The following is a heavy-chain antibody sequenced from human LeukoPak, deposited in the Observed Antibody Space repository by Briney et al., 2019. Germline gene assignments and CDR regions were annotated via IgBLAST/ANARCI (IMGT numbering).Heavy chain of an antibody. CDR3: ARGGYCSTSTCSFDY. CDR1: GYSFTSYW. Sequence: PGESLKISCKGSGYSFTSYWIGWVRQMPGKGLEWMGIIYPADSDTRYSPSFQGQVTISADKSISTAYLQWSSLKASDSAMYYCARGGYCSTSTCSFDYWGQGTLVTVSS. D-gene: IGHD2-2*01. J-gene: IGHJ4*02. CDR2: IYPADSDT. V-gene: IGHV5-51*01.